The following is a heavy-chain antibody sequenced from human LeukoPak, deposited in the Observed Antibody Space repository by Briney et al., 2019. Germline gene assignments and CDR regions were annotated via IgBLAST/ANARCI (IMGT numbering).Heavy chain of an antibody. D-gene: IGHD3-3*01. V-gene: IGHV4-31*03. Sequence: SQTLSLTCTVSGGSISSGGYYWSWIRQHPGEGLEWIGYIYYSGSTYYNPSLKSRVTISVDTSKNQFSLKLSSVTAADTAVYYCARALEWLPKFDYWGQGTLVTVSS. J-gene: IGHJ4*02. CDR1: GGSISSGGYY. CDR2: IYYSGST. CDR3: ARALEWLPKFDY.